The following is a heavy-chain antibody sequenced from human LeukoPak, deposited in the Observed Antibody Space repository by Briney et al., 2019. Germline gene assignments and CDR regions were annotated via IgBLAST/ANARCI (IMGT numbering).Heavy chain of an antibody. Sequence: GGSLRLSCAASGFTFSSYAMNWVRQAPGKGLEWVAFIRYDGSNKYYADSVKGRFTISRDNSKNTLYLQMNSLRAEDTAVYYCAKDYIAAAHSWGQGTLVTVSS. CDR1: GFTFSSYA. CDR3: AKDYIAAAHS. CDR2: IRYDGSNK. J-gene: IGHJ5*02. V-gene: IGHV3-30*02. D-gene: IGHD6-13*01.